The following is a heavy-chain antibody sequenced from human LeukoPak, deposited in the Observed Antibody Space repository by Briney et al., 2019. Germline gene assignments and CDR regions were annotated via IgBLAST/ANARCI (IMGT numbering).Heavy chain of an antibody. Sequence: ASVEVSCKASGYTFTSYYMHWVRQAPGQGLEWMGIVNPSGGSTTYEQRFQGRVTMTRDTSTSTVYMELSSLRSEDTAVYYCASPTSGSYYPDDAFDIWGQGTMGTVSS. J-gene: IGHJ3*02. V-gene: IGHV1-46*01. CDR3: ASPTSGSYYPDDAFDI. CDR2: VNPSGGST. CDR1: GYTFTSYY. D-gene: IGHD1-26*01.